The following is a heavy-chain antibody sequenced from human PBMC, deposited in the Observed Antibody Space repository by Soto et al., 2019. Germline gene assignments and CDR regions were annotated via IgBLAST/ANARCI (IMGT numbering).Heavy chain of an antibody. CDR1: GYSFTSYW. Sequence: GESLKISCKGSGYSFTSYWIGWVRQMPGKGLEWMGIIYPGDSDTRYSPSFQGQVTISADKSISSAYLQWSSLKATDTAMYYCARQDSNSWTSPYYDYDMDVWGQGTTVTVSS. V-gene: IGHV5-51*01. J-gene: IGHJ6*02. CDR2: IYPGDSDT. D-gene: IGHD6-13*01. CDR3: ARQDSNSWTSPYYDYDMDV.